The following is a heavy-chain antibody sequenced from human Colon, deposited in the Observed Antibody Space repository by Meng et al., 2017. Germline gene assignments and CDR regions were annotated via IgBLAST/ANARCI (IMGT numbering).Heavy chain of an antibody. J-gene: IGHJ5*02. Sequence: VHVPESGPGLVKPSQPLSLTCTVSGASVSSGSYYWSWIRQPAGKGLEWIGRIYTGGSTNYNPSLKSRVTISVDTSNNQFSLKLSSVTAADTAVYYCARGAVWAYNRFDPWGQGTLVTVSS. CDR3: ARGAVWAYNRFDP. D-gene: IGHD6-19*01. CDR2: IYTGGST. CDR1: GASVSSGSYY. V-gene: IGHV4-61*02.